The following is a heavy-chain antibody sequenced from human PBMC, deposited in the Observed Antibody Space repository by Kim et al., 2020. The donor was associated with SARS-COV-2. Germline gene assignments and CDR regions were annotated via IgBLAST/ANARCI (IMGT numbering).Heavy chain of an antibody. CDR2: INPQNGHT. V-gene: IGHV1-2*02. CDR3: AIGPISGAFDH. D-gene: IGHD6-19*01. CDR1: GYTFTGIF. Sequence: ASVKVSCKASGYTFTGIFIHWLRQAPGQRPEWMGWINPQNGHTNYPQRFQGRVTMTRDTSFNTVSLDRRSLRSDDTGVYYCAIGPISGAFDHWGQGPLVTVSS. J-gene: IGHJ4*02.